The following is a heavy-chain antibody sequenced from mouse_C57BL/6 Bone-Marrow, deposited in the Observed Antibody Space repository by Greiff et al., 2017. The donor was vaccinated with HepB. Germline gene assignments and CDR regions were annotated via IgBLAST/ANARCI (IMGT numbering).Heavy chain of an antibody. CDR3: ARDYYGPWFAY. Sequence: VQLQQSGAELVRPGASVKLSCKASGYTFTDYYINWVKQRPGQGLEWIARIYPGSGNTYYNEKFKGKAPLTAEKSSSPAYMQLSSLTSEDSAVYVGARDYYGPWFAYWGQGTLVTVSA. D-gene: IGHD1-2*01. CDR1: GYTFTDYY. V-gene: IGHV1-76*01. CDR2: IYPGSGNT. J-gene: IGHJ3*01.